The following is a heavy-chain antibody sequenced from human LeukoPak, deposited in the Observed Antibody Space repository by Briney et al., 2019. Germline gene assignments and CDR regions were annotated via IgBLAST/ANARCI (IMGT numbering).Heavy chain of an antibody. CDR3: ARFDGYNRPFDY. Sequence: SSETLSLTCTVSGGSISSYYWSWIRQPAGKGLEWIGRIYTSGSTNYNHSLKSRVTMSVDTSKNQLYLKLSSVTAADTAVYYCARFDGYNRPFDYWGQGTLVTVSS. J-gene: IGHJ4*02. CDR1: GGSISSYY. CDR2: IYTSGST. D-gene: IGHD5-24*01. V-gene: IGHV4-4*07.